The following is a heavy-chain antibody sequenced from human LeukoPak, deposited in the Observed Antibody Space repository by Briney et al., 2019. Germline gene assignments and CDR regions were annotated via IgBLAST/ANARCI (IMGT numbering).Heavy chain of an antibody. CDR2: TYYSGNT. CDR1: GGSISNGGYY. J-gene: IGHJ5*02. V-gene: IGHV4-31*03. Sequence: SETLSLTCPVSGGSISNGGYYWSWARQHPGKGLEWIGYTYYSGNTYYNPSLKSRLTISVDTSKSQFSLKLSSVTAADTAVYYCARDHRQRNWFDPWGQGTLVTVSS. D-gene: IGHD6-25*01. CDR3: ARDHRQRNWFDP.